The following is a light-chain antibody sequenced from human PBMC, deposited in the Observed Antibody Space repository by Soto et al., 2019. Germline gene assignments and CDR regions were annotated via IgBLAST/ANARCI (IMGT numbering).Light chain of an antibody. CDR1: QSISSY. CDR2: DAS. CDR3: QQRSNWPRGT. Sequence: EIVLTQSPATLSLSPGERATLSCGASQSISSYLAWYQQKPGQAPRLLIYDASNRATGIPARFSGSGSGTDFTLTISSLEPEDFAVYYCQQRSNWPRGTFGQGTKLEI. J-gene: IGKJ2*02. V-gene: IGKV3-11*01.